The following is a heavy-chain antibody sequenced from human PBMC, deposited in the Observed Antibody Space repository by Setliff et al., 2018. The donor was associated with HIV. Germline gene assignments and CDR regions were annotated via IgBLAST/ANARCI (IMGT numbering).Heavy chain of an antibody. Sequence: SCKASGYTFTDNYIHWVRQAPGQGLEWMAWINSATGSTGYADSVKGRFTISRDNAKNSLYLQMNSLRAEDTALYYCARDHLYYAPDYWGQGTLVTVSS. V-gene: IGHV3-20*04. CDR2: INSATGST. CDR3: ARDHLYYAPDY. J-gene: IGHJ4*02. D-gene: IGHD3-10*01. CDR1: GYTFTDNY.